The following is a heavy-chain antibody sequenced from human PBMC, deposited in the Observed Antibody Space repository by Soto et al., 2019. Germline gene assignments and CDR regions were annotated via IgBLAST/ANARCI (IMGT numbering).Heavy chain of an antibody. V-gene: IGHV3-33*01. J-gene: IGHJ4*02. CDR2: IWYDGSNK. CDR3: ARDPGSSGRYSSSWYDY. D-gene: IGHD6-13*01. CDR1: GFTFSSYG. Sequence: GGSLRLSCAASGFTFSSYGMHWVRQAPGKGLEWVAVIWYDGSNKYYADSVKGRFTISRDNSKNTLYLQMNSLRAEDTAVYYCARDPGSSGRYSSSWYDYWGQGTLVTVSS.